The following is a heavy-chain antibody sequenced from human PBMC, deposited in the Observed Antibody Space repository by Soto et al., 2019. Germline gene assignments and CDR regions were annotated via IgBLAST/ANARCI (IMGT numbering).Heavy chain of an antibody. V-gene: IGHV4-34*01. CDR2: INHSGST. Sequence: SETLSLTCAVYGGSFSGYYWSWIRQPPGRGLEWIGEINHSGSTNYNPSLKSRVTISVDTSKNQFSLKLSSVTAADTAVYYCARGYYYDSSGYDNWFDPWGQGTLVTVSS. CDR3: ARGYYYDSSGYDNWFDP. CDR1: GGSFSGYY. J-gene: IGHJ5*02. D-gene: IGHD3-22*01.